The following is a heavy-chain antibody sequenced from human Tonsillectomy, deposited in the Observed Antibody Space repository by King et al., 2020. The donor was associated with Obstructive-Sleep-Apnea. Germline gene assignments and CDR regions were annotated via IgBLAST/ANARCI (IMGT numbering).Heavy chain of an antibody. D-gene: IGHD3-10*01. Sequence: VQLVESGGGLAQPGGSLKLSCVASGFTFSSFAMSWVRQAPGKGLECVADIDGDGETTRHADSVKGRFTISRDPSTNTLNLQMNSLRVEDTALYYCAKGSDYYGSGRDGLNAWGQGIRVIVSS. V-gene: IGHV3-23*04. CDR2: IDGDGETT. CDR3: AKGSDYYGSGRDGLNA. J-gene: IGHJ4*02. CDR1: GFTFSSFA.